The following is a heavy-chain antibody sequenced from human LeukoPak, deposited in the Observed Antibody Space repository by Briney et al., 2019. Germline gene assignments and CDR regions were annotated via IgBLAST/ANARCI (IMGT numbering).Heavy chain of an antibody. Sequence: GGSLRLSCAASGFTFSSYAMSWVRQAPGKGLEWVSAISGSGGSTYYADSVKGRFTISRDNSKNTLYLQMNSLRAEDTAVYYYAKAQLAMRGGFDYWGQGTLVTVSS. CDR1: GFTFSSYA. D-gene: IGHD2-2*01. CDR2: ISGSGGST. J-gene: IGHJ4*02. CDR3: AKAQLAMRGGFDY. V-gene: IGHV3-23*01.